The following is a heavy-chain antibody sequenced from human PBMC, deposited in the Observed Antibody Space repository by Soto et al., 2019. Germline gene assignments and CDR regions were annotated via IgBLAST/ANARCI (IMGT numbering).Heavy chain of an antibody. CDR2: ISSSSSYI. V-gene: IGHV3-21*01. D-gene: IGHD4-17*01. CDR3: ARSLEDDGDLSDAFDI. CDR1: GFTFSSYS. Sequence: GGSLRLSCAASGFTFSSYSMNWVRQAPGKGLEWVSSISSSSSYIYYADSVKGRFTISRENAKNSLYLQMNSLRAEDTAVDYCARSLEDDGDLSDAFDIWGQGTMVTVSS. J-gene: IGHJ3*02.